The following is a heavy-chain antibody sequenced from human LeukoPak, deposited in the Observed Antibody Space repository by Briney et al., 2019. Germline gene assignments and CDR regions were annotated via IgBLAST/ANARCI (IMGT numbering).Heavy chain of an antibody. CDR3: AKDPTDFDSSGQTYFDY. V-gene: IGHV3-21*04. CDR1: GFTFSSYS. CDR2: ISSSSSYI. Sequence: GGSLRLSCAASGFTFSSYSMNWVRQAPGEGLEWVSSISSSSSYIYYADSVKGRFTISRDNAKNTLYLQMNSLKAEDTAIYYCAKDPTDFDSSGQTYFDYWGQGTLVTVSS. D-gene: IGHD3-22*01. J-gene: IGHJ4*02.